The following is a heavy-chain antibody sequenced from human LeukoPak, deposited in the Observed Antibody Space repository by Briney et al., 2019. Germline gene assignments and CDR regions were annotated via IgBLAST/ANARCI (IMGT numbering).Heavy chain of an antibody. D-gene: IGHD3-9*01. V-gene: IGHV3-74*01. CDR2: INSDGSST. CDR3: ARAVYDILTGYRGYYFDY. J-gene: IGHJ4*02. CDR1: GFTFSSYW. Sequence: GGSLRLSCAASGFTFSSYWMHWVRQAPGKGLVWVSRINSDGSSTSYADSVKGRFTISRDNAKNSLYLQMNSLRAEDTAVYYCARAVYDILTGYRGYYFDYWGQGTLVTVSS.